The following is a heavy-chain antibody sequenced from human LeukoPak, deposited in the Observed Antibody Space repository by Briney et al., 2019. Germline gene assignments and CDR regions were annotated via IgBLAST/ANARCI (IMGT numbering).Heavy chain of an antibody. V-gene: IGHV3-7*01. D-gene: IGHD3-22*01. CDR2: IKQDGSEK. CDR3: ARDYYDSSGYPSFWGY. J-gene: IGHJ4*02. CDR1: GFTFSSYW. Sequence: GGSLRLSCAASGFTFSSYWMSWVRQAPGKGLEWVANIKQDGSEKYYVDSVKGRFTISRDNAKNSLYLQMNSLRAEDTAVYYCARDYYDSSGYPSFWGYWGQGTLVTVSS.